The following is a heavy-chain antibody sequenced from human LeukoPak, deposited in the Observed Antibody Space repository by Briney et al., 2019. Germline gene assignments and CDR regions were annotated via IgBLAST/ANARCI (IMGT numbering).Heavy chain of an antibody. J-gene: IGHJ6*02. Sequence: GGSLRLSCAASGFTFSSYSMNWVRQAPGKGLEWVSSISSSSSYIYYADSVKGRFTISRDDAKNSLYLQMNSLRAEDTAVYYCARPPRYCSGGSCLDVWGQGTTVTVSS. CDR3: ARPPRYCSGGSCLDV. CDR1: GFTFSSYS. CDR2: ISSSSSYI. D-gene: IGHD2-15*01. V-gene: IGHV3-21*01.